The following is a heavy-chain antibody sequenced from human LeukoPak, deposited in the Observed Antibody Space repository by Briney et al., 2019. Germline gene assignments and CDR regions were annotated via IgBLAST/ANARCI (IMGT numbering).Heavy chain of an antibody. CDR2: ISGSGGST. D-gene: IGHD1-14*01. CDR1: GFTFDDYG. V-gene: IGHV3-23*01. J-gene: IGHJ4*02. CDR3: VYNFDY. Sequence: SGGSLRLSCPASGFTFDDYGMSWVRQAPGKGLEWVSAISGSGGSTYYADSVKGRFTISRDNSKSTLYLQMNSLRAEDTAVYYCVYNFDYWGQGTLVTVFS.